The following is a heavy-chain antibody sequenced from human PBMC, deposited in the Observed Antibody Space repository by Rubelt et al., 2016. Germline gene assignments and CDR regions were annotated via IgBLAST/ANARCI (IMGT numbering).Heavy chain of an antibody. CDR1: GGSISSSSYY. CDR3: AGGNWGTVSGTGWFDP. Sequence: QLQLQESGPGLVKPSETLSLTCTVSGGSISSSSYYWGWIRQPPGKGLEWIGSIFYSGSTYYNPSLRGRAAISGDSAKNPFSLDVSRVTGADSAVYYCAGGNWGTVSGTGWFDPWGQGTLVTVSS. J-gene: IGHJ5*02. CDR2: IFYSGST. D-gene: IGHD3/OR15-3a*01. V-gene: IGHV4-39*07.